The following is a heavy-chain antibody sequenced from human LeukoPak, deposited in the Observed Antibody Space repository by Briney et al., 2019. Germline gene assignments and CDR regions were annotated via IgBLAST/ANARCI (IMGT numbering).Heavy chain of an antibody. CDR2: INASGGNT. D-gene: IGHD6-19*01. CDR3: AKPISGGLAVSADWFDP. V-gene: IGHV3-23*01. Sequence: PGGSLRLSCAASGFTFSSYSMNWVRQAPGKRLQWVSTINASGGNTYYAESVRGRFTISRDNSKDTLYLQLNSLTAEDTAIYYCAKPISGGLAVSADWFDPWGQGTLVAVSS. CDR1: GFTFSSYS. J-gene: IGHJ5*02.